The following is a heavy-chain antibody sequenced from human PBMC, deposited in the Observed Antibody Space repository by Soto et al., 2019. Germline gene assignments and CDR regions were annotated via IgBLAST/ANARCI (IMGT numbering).Heavy chain of an antibody. V-gene: IGHV3-23*01. Sequence: EVQLLESGGGLVQPGGSLRLSCAASGFTFSSYAMSWVRQAPGKGLEWVSAISGSGGSTYYADSVKGRFTISRDNSKNTLYLQMNSLRAEDTAVYYCAKRPGSSSWSGGTTEYFQHWGQGTLVTVSS. CDR2: ISGSGGST. CDR3: AKRPGSSSWSGGTTEYFQH. D-gene: IGHD6-13*01. CDR1: GFTFSSYA. J-gene: IGHJ1*01.